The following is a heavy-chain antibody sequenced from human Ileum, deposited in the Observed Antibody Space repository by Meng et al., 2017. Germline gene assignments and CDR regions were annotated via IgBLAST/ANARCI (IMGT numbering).Heavy chain of an antibody. CDR3: ARERNYDILTGYYSTRLYYFDY. J-gene: IGHJ4*02. Sequence: GESLKISCAASGFTFSSYSMNWVRQAPGKGLEWVSSISSSSSYIYYADSVKGRFTISRDNAKNSLYLQMNSLRAEDTAVYYCARERNYDILTGYYSTRLYYFDYWGQGTLVTVS. V-gene: IGHV3-21*01. CDR2: ISSSSSYI. CDR1: GFTFSSYS. D-gene: IGHD3-9*01.